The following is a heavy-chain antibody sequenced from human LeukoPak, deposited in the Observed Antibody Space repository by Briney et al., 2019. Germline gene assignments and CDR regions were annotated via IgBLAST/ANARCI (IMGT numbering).Heavy chain of an antibody. CDR2: IYSGGST. V-gene: IGHV3-53*01. CDR1: GFTVSINY. Sequence: PGGSLRLSCAASGFTVSINYMNWVRQAPGKGLEWVSIIYSGGSTYYADSVKGRFTISRDNSKNKLYLQMNSLRAEDTAVYYCASHDYYDSLGDWGQGTLVTVSS. J-gene: IGHJ4*02. CDR3: ASHDYYDSLGD. D-gene: IGHD3-22*01.